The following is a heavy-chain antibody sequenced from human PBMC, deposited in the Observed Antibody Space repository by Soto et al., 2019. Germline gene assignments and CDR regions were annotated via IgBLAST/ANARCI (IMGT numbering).Heavy chain of an antibody. CDR2: IYWDDDK. J-gene: IGHJ4*02. CDR3: AHSRNSPFDY. V-gene: IGHV2-5*02. D-gene: IGHD4-4*01. Sequence: QITLKESGHTLVNPTQTLTLTCTFSGFSLSTTGVGVGWIRKPPGKALEWLALIYWDDDKRYSPSLSLKNRLTITTDTSKNQVVLTMTSMDPVDTATYYCAHSRNSPFDYWGQGTLVTVSS. CDR1: GFSLSTTGVG.